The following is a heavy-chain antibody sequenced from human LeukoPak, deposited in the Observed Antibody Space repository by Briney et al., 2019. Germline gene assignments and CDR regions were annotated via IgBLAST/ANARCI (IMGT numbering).Heavy chain of an antibody. CDR3: AKANSITIFGVISPVDY. CDR2: ISDSGDNT. CDR1: GYTFSRYA. D-gene: IGHD3-3*01. J-gene: IGHJ4*02. V-gene: IGHV3-23*01. Sequence: ASVKVSCKASGYTFSRYAMSWVRQAPGKGLEWVSTISDSGDNTYYADSVKGRFTISRDNSKNTLYLQMNSLRAEDTAVYYCAKANSITIFGVISPVDYWGQGTLVTVSS.